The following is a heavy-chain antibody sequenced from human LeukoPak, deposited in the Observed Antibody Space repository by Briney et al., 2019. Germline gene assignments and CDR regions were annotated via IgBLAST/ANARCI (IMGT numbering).Heavy chain of an antibody. CDR3: ARDAGRGDYGSWFDP. V-gene: IGHV3-33*01. CDR1: GFTFSSYG. D-gene: IGHD4-17*01. J-gene: IGHJ5*02. Sequence: GGSLRLSCAASGFTFSSYGMHWVRQAPGKGLEWVAVVWSDGSHKYYADSVKGRFTISRDNSKNTLYLQMNSLRAEDTAVYYCARDAGRGDYGSWFDPWGQGTLVTVSS. CDR2: VWSDGSHK.